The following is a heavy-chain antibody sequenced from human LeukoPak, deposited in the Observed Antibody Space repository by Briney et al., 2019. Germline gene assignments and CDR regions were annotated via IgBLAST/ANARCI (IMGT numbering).Heavy chain of an antibody. CDR3: ARGYCGSTSCYGVFDY. Sequence: SETLSLTCTVSGGSVSSDIYYWSWSRQPPGKGLEWIVYIYNSGSTNYNPSLKSRVTISVDTSKDQFSLRLSSVTAADTAVYYCARGYCGSTSCYGVFDYWGQGTLVTVSS. D-gene: IGHD2-2*01. CDR2: IYNSGST. CDR1: GGSVSSDIYY. V-gene: IGHV4-61*01. J-gene: IGHJ4*02.